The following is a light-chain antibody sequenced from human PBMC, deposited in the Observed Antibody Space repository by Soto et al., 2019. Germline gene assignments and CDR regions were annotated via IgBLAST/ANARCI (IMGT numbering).Light chain of an antibody. J-gene: IGLJ2*01. CDR3: SSYTSSSTDVV. V-gene: IGLV2-14*03. Sequence: QSALAQPASVSGSPGQSITISCTGSGSDVGGYNHVSWYQQHPGKAPKLMIYDVTSRPLGVSNRFSASKSGNTASLTISGLQAEDEADYYCSSYTSSSTDVVFGGGTKLTVL. CDR2: DVT. CDR1: GSDVGGYNH.